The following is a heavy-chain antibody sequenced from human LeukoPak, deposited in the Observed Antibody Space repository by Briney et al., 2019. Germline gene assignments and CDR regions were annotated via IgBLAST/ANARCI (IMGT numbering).Heavy chain of an antibody. CDR3: ASHYDSSGYYYGTLFDY. V-gene: IGHV3-7*01. Sequence: PGGSLRLSCAASGFIFSSYWMSWVRQAPGKGLEWVANIKQDGSEKYYVDSVKGRFTISRDNAKNSLYLQMNSPRAEDTAVYYCASHYDSSGYYYGTLFDYWGQGTLVTVSS. CDR2: IKQDGSEK. J-gene: IGHJ4*02. CDR1: GFIFSSYW. D-gene: IGHD3-22*01.